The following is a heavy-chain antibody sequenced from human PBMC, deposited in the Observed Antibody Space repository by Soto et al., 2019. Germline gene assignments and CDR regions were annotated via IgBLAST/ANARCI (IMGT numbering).Heavy chain of an antibody. D-gene: IGHD6-19*01. Sequence: EVQLLESGGGLVQPGGSLRLSCAASGFTFSSYAMTWVRQAPGRGQEWVSAISGSGGNTYYAESVKGRFTISRDNSKNTLYLQMNSLRAEDTAVYYCAKDSGFGWLNFDYWGQGTLVTVSS. CDR1: GFTFSSYA. J-gene: IGHJ4*02. CDR3: AKDSGFGWLNFDY. V-gene: IGHV3-23*01. CDR2: ISGSGGNT.